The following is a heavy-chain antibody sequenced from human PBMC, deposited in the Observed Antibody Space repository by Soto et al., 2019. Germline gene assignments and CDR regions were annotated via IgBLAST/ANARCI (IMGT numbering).Heavy chain of an antibody. CDR1: GGSISSSSYY. J-gene: IGHJ6*03. V-gene: IGHV4-61*05. CDR3: ARVEHYDFWSGYYNYDYYMDV. D-gene: IGHD3-3*01. CDR2: IYYSGST. Sequence: SETLSLTCSVSGGSISSSSYYWGWIRQPPGKGLEWIGYIYYSGSTNYNPSLKSRVTISVDTSKNQFSLKLSSVTAADTAVYYCARVEHYDFWSGYYNYDYYMDVWGKGTTVTVSS.